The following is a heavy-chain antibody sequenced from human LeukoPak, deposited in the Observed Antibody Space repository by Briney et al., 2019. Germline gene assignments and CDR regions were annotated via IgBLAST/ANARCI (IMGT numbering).Heavy chain of an antibody. Sequence: PGGSLRLSCAASGFTVNTNYMSWVRQAPGKGLEWVSIVYGGDSPHYADFVKGRFSISRDNSKNTLYLQMNSVRAEDTAVYYCAGGYYYIHWGQGSLVTVSS. CDR1: GFTVNTNY. CDR3: AGGYYYIH. CDR2: VYGGDSP. D-gene: IGHD3-10*01. J-gene: IGHJ4*02. V-gene: IGHV3-66*01.